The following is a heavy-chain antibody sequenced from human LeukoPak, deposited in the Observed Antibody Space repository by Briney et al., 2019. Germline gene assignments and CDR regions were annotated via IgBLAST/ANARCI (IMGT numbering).Heavy chain of an antibody. V-gene: IGHV5-51*01. J-gene: IGHJ4*02. Sequence: GESLKISCKGSGYSFTSYWIGWVRQMPGKGLEWMGIIYPGDSDTRYSPSFQGQVTISADKSISTAYLQWSSLKASDTAMYYCARLFRSGGTTLLAFDYWGQGTLVTVSS. CDR1: GYSFTSYW. D-gene: IGHD2-15*01. CDR2: IYPGDSDT. CDR3: ARLFRSGGTTLLAFDY.